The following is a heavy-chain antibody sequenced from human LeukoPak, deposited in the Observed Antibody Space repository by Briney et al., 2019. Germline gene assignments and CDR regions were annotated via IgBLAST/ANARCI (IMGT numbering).Heavy chain of an antibody. D-gene: IGHD6-6*01. CDR3: ARSRHSSSSGYYFDY. CDR2: INHSGST. Sequence: SETLSLTCAVYGGSFSGCYWSWIRQPPGKGLEWIGEINHSGSTNYNPSLKSRVTISVDTSKNKLSLKMNTLSAADTAVYYCARSRHSSSSGYYFDYWGQGTMVTVSS. V-gene: IGHV4-34*01. CDR1: GGSFSGCY. J-gene: IGHJ4*02.